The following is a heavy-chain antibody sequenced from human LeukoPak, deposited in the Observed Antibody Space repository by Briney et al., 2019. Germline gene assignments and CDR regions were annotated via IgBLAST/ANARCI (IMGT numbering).Heavy chain of an antibody. CDR1: VGSFSGYY. Sequence: PSETLSLTRAVYVGSFSGYYGSWVRQPPGRGRECIGEINHSGSTNYNPSLKSRVNISVETAKNHFYRKPNHAAAARTAAYLCARYQYRIVATKDVGGFDYWGQGTLVTVSS. CDR3: ARYQYRIVATKDVGGFDY. D-gene: IGHD5-12*01. CDR2: INHSGST. J-gene: IGHJ4*02. V-gene: IGHV4-34*01.